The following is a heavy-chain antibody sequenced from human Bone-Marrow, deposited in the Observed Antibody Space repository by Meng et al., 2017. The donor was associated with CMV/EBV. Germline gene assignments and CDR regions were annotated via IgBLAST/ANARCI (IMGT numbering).Heavy chain of an antibody. CDR3: ARDAGSGGSGSYYGPNTGMDV. CDR2: ISAYNGNT. V-gene: IGHV1-18*01. D-gene: IGHD3-10*01. J-gene: IGHJ6*01. Sequence: ASVKVSCKASGYTFTSYGISWVRQAPGQGLEWMGWISAYNGNTNYAQKLQGRVTMTTDTSTSTAYMELRSLRSDDTAVYYCARDAGSGGSGSYYGPNTGMDVWGQGTTVTCYS. CDR1: GYTFTSYG.